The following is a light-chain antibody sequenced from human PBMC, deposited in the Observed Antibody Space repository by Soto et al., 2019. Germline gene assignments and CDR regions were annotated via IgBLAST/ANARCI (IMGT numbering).Light chain of an antibody. CDR3: QQYVTSQIT. CDR2: GAS. J-gene: IGKJ3*01. CDR1: QSVSSSY. V-gene: IGKV3-20*01. Sequence: EIVLTQSPGTLSLSTGGRPILPCSASQSVSSSYFAWYQQKPGQAPRLLIYGASSRATGIPDRFSGSGSGTDFTLTISRLEPEDFAVYYCQQYVTSQITFGPGTKVDNK.